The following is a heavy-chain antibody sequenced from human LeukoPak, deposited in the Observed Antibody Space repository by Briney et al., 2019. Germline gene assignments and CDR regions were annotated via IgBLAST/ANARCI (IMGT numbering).Heavy chain of an antibody. D-gene: IGHD3-10*01. V-gene: IGHV1-18*01. CDR3: ARGRSGSYPHNWFDP. CDR2: ISAYNGNT. Sequence: ASVKVSCKASGYTFTSYGISWVRQAPGQGLEWMGWISAYNGNTNYAQKFQGRVTMTRNTSISTAYMELSSLRSEDTAVYYCARGRSGSYPHNWFDPWGQGTLVTVSS. CDR1: GYTFTSYG. J-gene: IGHJ5*02.